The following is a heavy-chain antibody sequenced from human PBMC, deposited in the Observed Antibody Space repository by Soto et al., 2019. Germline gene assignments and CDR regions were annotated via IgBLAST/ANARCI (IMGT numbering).Heavy chain of an antibody. J-gene: IGHJ5*02. CDR2: IYYSGST. Sequence: QLQLQESGPGLVKPSETLSLTCTVSGGSISSRGYYWGWIRQPPGKGLEWIGTIYYSGSTYYNPSLKSRVTTSVDTSKNHFSLKLSSVTAAATAVYYCATSNWFDPWGQGTLVTVSS. V-gene: IGHV4-39*02. CDR3: ATSNWFDP. CDR1: GGSISSRGYY.